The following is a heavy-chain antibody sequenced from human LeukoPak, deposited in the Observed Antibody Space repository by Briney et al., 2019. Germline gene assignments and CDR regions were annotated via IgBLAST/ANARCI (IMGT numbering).Heavy chain of an antibody. CDR2: IYSGGRT. Sequence: GGSLRLSCAASGFTFSSNYINWVRQAPGKGLEWVSVIYSGGRTYYADSVRGRFTISRHNSKNTLYLQMNGLRAEDTAVYYCAGTHLGFYYYAMDVWGQGTTVTVSS. CDR3: AGTHLGFYYYAMDV. V-gene: IGHV3-53*04. J-gene: IGHJ6*02. D-gene: IGHD3-16*01. CDR1: GFTFSSNY.